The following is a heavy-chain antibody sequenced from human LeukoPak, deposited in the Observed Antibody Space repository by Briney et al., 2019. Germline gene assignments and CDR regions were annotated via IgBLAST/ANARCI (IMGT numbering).Heavy chain of an antibody. V-gene: IGHV4-4*07. Sequence: PSETLSLTCTVSGGSIDAYYWTSIRQPGDKRLESLGRMFTSGDTYYNPSLRGRLTISLDTAKNQIFLKLTSVTAADTAVYFRARDTVCVQYPGFYGLDQWGQGALVTVSS. CDR1: GGSIDAYY. D-gene: IGHD3-10*01. CDR3: ARDTVCVQYPGFYGLDQ. J-gene: IGHJ4*02. CDR2: MFTSGDT.